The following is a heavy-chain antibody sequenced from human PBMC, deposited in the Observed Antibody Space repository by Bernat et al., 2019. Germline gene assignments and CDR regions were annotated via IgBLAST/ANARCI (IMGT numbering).Heavy chain of an antibody. Sequence: QVQLVQSGAEVKTPGASVKVSCKASGYTFTSYAMHWVRQAPGQRLEWMGWINAGNGNTKYSQKFQGRVTITRDTSASTAYMELSSLRSEDTAVYYCARLSGGVAVSPNFDYWGQGTLVTVSS. CDR2: INAGNGNT. CDR3: ARLSGGVAVSPNFDY. D-gene: IGHD2-8*02. J-gene: IGHJ4*02. V-gene: IGHV1-3*01. CDR1: GYTFTSYA.